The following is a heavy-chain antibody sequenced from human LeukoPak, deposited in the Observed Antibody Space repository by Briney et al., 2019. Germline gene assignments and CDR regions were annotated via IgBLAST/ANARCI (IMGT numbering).Heavy chain of an antibody. V-gene: IGHV4-30-4*01. CDR2: XYYSGST. CDR3: ARGRYCSSTSCYPYYYYGMDV. CDR1: XGSISSGDYY. Sequence: VXXGSISSGDYYWGWLXQPPGKXXXXXGYXYYSGSTYDNPSLKSRVTISVDTSKNQFSLKLSSVTAADTAVYYCARGRYCSSTSCYPYYYYGMDVWGKGTTVTVSS. D-gene: IGHD2-2*01. J-gene: IGHJ6*04.